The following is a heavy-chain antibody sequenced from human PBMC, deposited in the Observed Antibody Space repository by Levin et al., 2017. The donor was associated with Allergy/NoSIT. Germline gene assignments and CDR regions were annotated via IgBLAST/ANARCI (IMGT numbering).Heavy chain of an antibody. CDR1: GGSFSGYY. Sequence: PSETLSLTCAVYGGSFSGYYWSWIRQPPGKGLEWIGEINHGGSTNYNPSLKSRVTISIDTSKNQFSLKLSSVTAADTAVYYCARGLGCTGGHLPLDDWGQGILVTVSS. J-gene: IGHJ4*02. CDR2: INHGGST. CDR3: ARGLGCTGGHLPLDD. V-gene: IGHV4-34*01. D-gene: IGHD2-8*02.